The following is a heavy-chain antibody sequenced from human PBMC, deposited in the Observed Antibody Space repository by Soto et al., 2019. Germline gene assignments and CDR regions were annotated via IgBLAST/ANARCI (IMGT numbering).Heavy chain of an antibody. V-gene: IGHV3-30*01. CDR2: ISFDSSEI. J-gene: IGHJ4*02. CDR3: TIARVADSSLDH. D-gene: IGHD3-3*01. CDR1: GFIFSNNA. Sequence: GGSLRLSCVGSGFIFSNNAMHWVRQAPGKGLEWVAFISFDSSEIHYADSVKGRFTIPRDNPRNTLFLHVNSPRADDTAAYYCTIARVADSSLDHWGQGTLVTVSS.